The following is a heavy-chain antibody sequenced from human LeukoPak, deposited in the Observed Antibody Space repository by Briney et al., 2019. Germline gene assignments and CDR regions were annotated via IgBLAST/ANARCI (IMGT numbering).Heavy chain of an antibody. V-gene: IGHV3-74*01. CDR1: GFTFSSYW. Sequence: GGSLRLSCAASGFTFSSYWMHWVRQAPGQGLVWVSRIRGDGSGTTYADSVKGRFTISRDNAKNTVYLQMNSLRAEDTAVYYCTRDRLYAFEIWGQGTMVTVSS. CDR2: IRGDGSGT. CDR3: TRDRLYAFEI. J-gene: IGHJ3*02.